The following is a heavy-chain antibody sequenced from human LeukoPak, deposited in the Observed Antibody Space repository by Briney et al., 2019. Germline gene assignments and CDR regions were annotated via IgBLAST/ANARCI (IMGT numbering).Heavy chain of an antibody. D-gene: IGHD6-19*01. J-gene: IGHJ4*02. V-gene: IGHV1-46*01. CDR2: INPSGGST. Sequence: ASVKVSCKASGYIFTSYYMHWVRQAPGQGLEWMGIINPSGGSTSYAQKFQGRVTMTRDTSTSTVYMELSSLRSEDTAVYYCARDDGYSSGWYRTYYFDYWGQGTLVTVSS. CDR3: ARDDGYSSGWYRTYYFDY. CDR1: GYIFTSYY.